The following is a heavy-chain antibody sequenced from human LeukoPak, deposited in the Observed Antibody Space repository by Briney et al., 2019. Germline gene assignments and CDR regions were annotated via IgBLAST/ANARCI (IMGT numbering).Heavy chain of an antibody. V-gene: IGHV1-18*01. D-gene: IGHD2-2*01. J-gene: IGHJ4*02. Sequence: ASVKVSCKASGGAFTNYAINWVRQAPGQGLEWMGWISAYNGNTNYAQKLQGRVTMTTDTSTSTAYMELRSLRSDDTAVYYCARDLGEIVVVPAAMAYWGQGTLVTVSS. CDR2: ISAYNGNT. CDR1: GGAFTNYA. CDR3: ARDLGEIVVVPAAMAY.